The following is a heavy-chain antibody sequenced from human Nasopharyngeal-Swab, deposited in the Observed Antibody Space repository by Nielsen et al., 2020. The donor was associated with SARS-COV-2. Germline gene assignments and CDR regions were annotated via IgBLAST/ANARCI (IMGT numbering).Heavy chain of an antibody. D-gene: IGHD4-17*01. CDR1: GDTMTSNG. J-gene: IGHJ4*02. CDR3: ASFDGDYAFGY. V-gene: IGHV1-18*01. CDR2: ISAYNGNT. Sequence: GSVKAPGKASGDTMTSNGIRWARQARGQGLEWTGWISAYNGNTNYAQKLQGRVTMTTDTSTSTAYMELRSLRSDDTAVYYCASFDGDYAFGYWGQGTLVTVSS.